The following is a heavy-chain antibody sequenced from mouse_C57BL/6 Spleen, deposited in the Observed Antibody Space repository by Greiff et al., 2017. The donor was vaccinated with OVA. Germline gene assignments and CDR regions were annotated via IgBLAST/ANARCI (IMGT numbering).Heavy chain of an antibody. CDR2: IYPGDGDT. D-gene: IGHD4-1*01. CDR1: GYAFSSSW. V-gene: IGHV1-82*01. J-gene: IGHJ3*01. Sequence: QVQLQQSGPELVKPGASVKLSCKASGYAFSSSWMNWVKQRPGKGLEWIGRIYPGDGDTNYNGKFKGKATLTADKSSSTAYMQLSSLTSEDSAVYVCARGGGSNWAWFAYWGQGTLVTVSA. CDR3: ARGGGSNWAWFAY.